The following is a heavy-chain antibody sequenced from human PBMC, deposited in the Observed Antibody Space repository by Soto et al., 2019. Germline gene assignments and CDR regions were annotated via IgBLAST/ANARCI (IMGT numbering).Heavy chain of an antibody. V-gene: IGHV4-4*07. Sequence: KTSETLSLTCTVSGGSISSYYWSWIRQPAGKGLEWIGRIYTSGSTNYNPSLKSRVTMSVDTSKNQFSLKLSSVTAADTAVYYCARSPEGYSSGWYTTPFDYWGQGTLVTVSS. CDR3: ARSPEGYSSGWYTTPFDY. CDR2: IYTSGST. J-gene: IGHJ4*02. CDR1: GGSISSYY. D-gene: IGHD6-19*01.